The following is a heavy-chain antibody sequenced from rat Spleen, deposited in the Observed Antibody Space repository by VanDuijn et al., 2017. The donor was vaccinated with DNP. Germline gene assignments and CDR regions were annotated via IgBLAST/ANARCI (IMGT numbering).Heavy chain of an antibody. Sequence: EVQLVESGGGLVQPGRSLKLSCEVSGFTFSDYGMAWVRQPPTKGLEWVASIDTDGDNSYYRDSVKGRFTISRDNAKSTLYLQMDSLRSEETATYYCAKAGGYSPWYFDYWGQGVMVTVSS. V-gene: IGHV5S11*01. CDR3: AKAGGYSPWYFDY. CDR1: GFTFSDYG. D-gene: IGHD1-11*01. J-gene: IGHJ2*01. CDR2: IDTDGDNS.